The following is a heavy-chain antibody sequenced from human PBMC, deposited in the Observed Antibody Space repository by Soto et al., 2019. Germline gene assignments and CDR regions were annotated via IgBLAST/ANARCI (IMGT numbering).Heavy chain of an antibody. V-gene: IGHV4-31*03. Sequence: SETLSLTCTVSGGAISSGGYYWSWIRQHPGKGLEWIGYIYYSGSTYYNPSLKSRVTISVDTSKNQFSLKLSSVTAADTAVYYCARGLTYAIVDYWGQGTLVTVSS. CDR3: ARGLTYAIVDY. J-gene: IGHJ4*02. CDR1: GGAISSGGYY. CDR2: IYYSGST. D-gene: IGHD2-8*01.